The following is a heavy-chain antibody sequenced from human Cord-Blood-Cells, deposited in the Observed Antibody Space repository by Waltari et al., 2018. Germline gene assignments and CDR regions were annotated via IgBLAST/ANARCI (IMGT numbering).Heavy chain of an antibody. Sequence: QVQLQESGPGLVKPSETLSLTCTVSGSSISSGYYWGWIRQPPGKGLEWIGSIYHSGGTYYNPSLKSRVTISVDTSKNQFSLKLSSVTAADTAVYYCARGRYSCYDYWGQGTLVTVSS. CDR2: IYHSGGT. CDR1: GSSISSGYY. CDR3: ARGRYSCYDY. V-gene: IGHV4-38-2*02. J-gene: IGHJ4*02. D-gene: IGHD2-2*01.